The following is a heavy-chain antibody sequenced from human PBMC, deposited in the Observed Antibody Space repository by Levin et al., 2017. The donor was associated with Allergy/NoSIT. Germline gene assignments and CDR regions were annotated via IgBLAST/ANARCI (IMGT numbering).Heavy chain of an antibody. CDR3: ARSHGTGHNGFDI. J-gene: IGHJ3*02. Sequence: GESLKISCAASGFTLSSYNMNWVRQAPGKGLEWVSYVSTSSTTIAYADSVKGRFTISRDNVKNSLYLHMDSLRGEDTAVYYCARSHGTGHNGFDIWGQGRKVTVSS. D-gene: IGHD1-1*01. V-gene: IGHV3-48*01. CDR1: GFTLSSYN. CDR2: VSTSSTTI.